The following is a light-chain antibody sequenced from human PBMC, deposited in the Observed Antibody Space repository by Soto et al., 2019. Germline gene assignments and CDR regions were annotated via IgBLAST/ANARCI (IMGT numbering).Light chain of an antibody. J-gene: IGKJ4*01. CDR3: QQYNDWPPVT. V-gene: IGKV3-15*01. CDR1: KSVSRN. CDR2: GAS. Sequence: EIVMTQSPATLSVSPRERATLSCRASKSVSRNLAWYQQKPGQAPRLLIHGASTRATGIPARFSGSGSGTEFTLTISSLQSEDFAVYFCQQYNDWPPVTFGGGTKVEIK.